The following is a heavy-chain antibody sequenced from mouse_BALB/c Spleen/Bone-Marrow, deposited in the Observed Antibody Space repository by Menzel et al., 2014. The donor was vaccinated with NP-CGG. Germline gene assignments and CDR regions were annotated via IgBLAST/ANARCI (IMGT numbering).Heavy chain of an antibody. J-gene: IGHJ1*01. CDR3: TRGDYDWYFDV. D-gene: IGHD2-4*01. V-gene: IGHV1S127*01. CDR2: IDPSDSYT. Sequence: VQLQQSGAELVKPGASVKMSCKASGYTFTSYWMHWVKQRPGQGLEWIGVIDPSDSYTSYNQKFKGKATLTVDTSSSTAYMQLSSLTSKDSAVYYCTRGDYDWYFDVWGAGTTVTVSS. CDR1: GYTFTSYW.